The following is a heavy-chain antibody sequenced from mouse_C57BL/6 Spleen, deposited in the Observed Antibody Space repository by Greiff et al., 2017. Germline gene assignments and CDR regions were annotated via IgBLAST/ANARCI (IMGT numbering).Heavy chain of an antibody. CDR2: ISSGGDYI. J-gene: IGHJ2*01. CDR1: GFTFSSYA. Sequence: DVMLVESGEGLVKPGGSLKLSCAASGFTFSSYAMSWVRQTPEKRLEWVAYISSGGDYIYYADTVKGRFTISRDNARNTLYLQMSSLKSEDTAMYYCTRDAYYGRNYFDYWGQGTTLTVSS. V-gene: IGHV5-9-1*02. CDR3: TRDAYYGRNYFDY. D-gene: IGHD1-1*01.